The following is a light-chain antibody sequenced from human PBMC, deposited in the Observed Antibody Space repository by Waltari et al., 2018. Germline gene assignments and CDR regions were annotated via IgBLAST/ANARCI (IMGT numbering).Light chain of an antibody. CDR2: EVN. CDR3: TSYTSSITYV. CDR1: SSDVGGYNY. J-gene: IGLJ1*01. Sequence: QSALTQPASVSGSPGQSITISCTGTSSDVGGYNYVSWYQQHPGKAAKLMIYEVNNRPSGVSDRFSGSKSGNTASLTISGLQAEDEADYYCTSYTSSITYVFGTGTKVTVL. V-gene: IGLV2-14*01.